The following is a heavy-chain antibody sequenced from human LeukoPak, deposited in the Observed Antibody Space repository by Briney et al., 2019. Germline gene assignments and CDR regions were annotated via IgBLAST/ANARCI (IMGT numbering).Heavy chain of an antibody. J-gene: IGHJ4*02. V-gene: IGHV4-59*02. D-gene: IGHD3-22*01. CDR3: ARVLYYYDTSGYYYVSYFDY. CDR2: MYYSGST. CDR1: GGSVSTYY. Sequence: SETLSLTCTVSGGSVSTYYWSWIRQPTGKGLEWIGYMYYSGSTNYNPSLKSRVTISVDTSKNQFSLKLSSVTAADTAVYYCARVLYYYDTSGYYYVSYFDYWGQGTPVTVSS.